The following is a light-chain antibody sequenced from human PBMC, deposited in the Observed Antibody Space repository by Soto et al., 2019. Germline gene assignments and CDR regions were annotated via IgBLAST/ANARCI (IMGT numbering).Light chain of an antibody. CDR2: LAS. Sequence: DIHMTQSPSSLSASVGYIVTITCRASQSISSYLNWYQQKQGKAPKLLIYLASTLQSGVPSRFSGSGYGTDLSLTISSMQPEDVATYYCQYLNSFPLSFGGGTKVDIK. V-gene: IGKV1-39*01. CDR1: QSISSY. J-gene: IGKJ4*01. CDR3: QYLNSFPLS.